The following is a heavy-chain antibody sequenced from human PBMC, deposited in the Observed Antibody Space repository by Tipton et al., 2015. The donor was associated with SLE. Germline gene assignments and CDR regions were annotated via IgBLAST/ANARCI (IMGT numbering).Heavy chain of an antibody. CDR1: GGSISSYY. Sequence: TLSLTCTVSGGSISSYYWSWIRQPPGKGLEWIGYIYTSGSTNYNPSPKSRVTRSVDTSKNQFSLKLGSVTAADTAVYYCARGGGSFPGYYFDYWGQGTLVTVSS. D-gene: IGHD1-26*01. CDR2: IYTSGST. V-gene: IGHV4-4*08. J-gene: IGHJ4*02. CDR3: ARGGGSFPGYYFDY.